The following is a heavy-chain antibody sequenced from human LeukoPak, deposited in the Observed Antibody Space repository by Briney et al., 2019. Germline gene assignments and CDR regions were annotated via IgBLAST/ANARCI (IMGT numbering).Heavy chain of an antibody. V-gene: IGHV3-23*01. CDR2: ISCSGGST. D-gene: IGHD3-10*01. J-gene: IGHJ4*02. Sequence: GGSLRLSCAASGFTFSSYAMSWVRQAPGKGLELVSAISCSGGSTYYADSVKGRFTISRDNSKNTLYLQMNSLRAEDTAVYYCATSRSGSGSYYNEGYYFDYWGQGTLVTVSS. CDR3: ATSRSGSGSYYNEGYYFDY. CDR1: GFTFSSYA.